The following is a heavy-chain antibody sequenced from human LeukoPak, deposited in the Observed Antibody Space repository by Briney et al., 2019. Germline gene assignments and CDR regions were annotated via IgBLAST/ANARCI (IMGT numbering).Heavy chain of an antibody. V-gene: IGHV4-30-2*01. Sequence: SETLSLTCAVSGGSISSGGYSWSWIRQPPGKGLEWIGYIYHSGSTYYNPSLKSRVTISVDRSKNQFSLKLSSVTAADTAVYYCARDSSWRSNWFDPWGQGTLVTVSS. CDR2: IYHSGST. D-gene: IGHD6-13*01. CDR3: ARDSSWRSNWFDP. CDR1: GGSISSGGYS. J-gene: IGHJ5*02.